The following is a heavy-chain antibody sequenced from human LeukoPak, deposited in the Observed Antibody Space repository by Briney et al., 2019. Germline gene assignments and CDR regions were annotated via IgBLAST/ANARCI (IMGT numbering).Heavy chain of an antibody. V-gene: IGHV3-23*01. CDR1: GFTFSSYA. Sequence: GGSLRLSCAASGFTFSSYAMSWVRQAPGKGLEWVSTISHSGGGTYYADSVKGRFTISRDNSRNTLYLQMNSLRAEDTALYYCAEDTSTSPHWYFDYWGQGTLVTVSS. J-gene: IGHJ4*02. CDR3: AEDTSTSPHWYFDY. D-gene: IGHD2-2*01. CDR2: ISHSGGGT.